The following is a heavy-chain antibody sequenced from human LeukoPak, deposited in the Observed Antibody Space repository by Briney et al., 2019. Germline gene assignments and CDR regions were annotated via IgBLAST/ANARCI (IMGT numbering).Heavy chain of an antibody. J-gene: IGHJ4*02. D-gene: IGHD2-21*02. CDR3: TTDWYRGGDCGGDCFDAYYFDY. CDR2: IKSKTDGGTT. Sequence: PGGSLRLSCAASGFTFSNAWMSWVRQAPGKGLEWVGRIKSKTDGGTTDYAAPVKGRFTISRDDSKNTLYLQMNSLKTEDTAVYYCTTDWYRGGDCGGDCFDAYYFDYWGQGTLVTVSS. V-gene: IGHV3-15*01. CDR1: GFTFSNAW.